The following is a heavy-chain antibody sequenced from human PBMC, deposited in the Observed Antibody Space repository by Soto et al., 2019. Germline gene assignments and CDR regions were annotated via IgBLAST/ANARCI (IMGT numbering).Heavy chain of an antibody. V-gene: IGHV4-31*03. CDR3: ARVSSLGYCSGGSCYSIWFDY. Sequence: PSETLSLTCTVSGGSISSGGYYWSWIRQHPGKGLEWIGYIYYSGSTYYNPSLKSRVTISVDTSKNQFSLKLGSVTAADTAVYYCARVSSLGYCSGGSCYSIWFDYWGQGTLVTVSS. CDR1: GGSISSGGYY. J-gene: IGHJ4*02. CDR2: IYYSGST. D-gene: IGHD2-15*01.